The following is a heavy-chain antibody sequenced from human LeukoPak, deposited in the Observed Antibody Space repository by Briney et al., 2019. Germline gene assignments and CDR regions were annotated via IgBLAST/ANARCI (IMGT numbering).Heavy chain of an antibody. Sequence: GGSLRLSCAASGFTFSNAWMSWVRQAPGKGLEWVGRIKSKTDGGTTDYAAPVKGRFTISRDDSKNTLYLQMNSLKTEDTAVYYCTTDLIGLKWLTDGEPDYWGQGTLVTVSS. CDR3: TTDLIGLKWLTDGEPDY. V-gene: IGHV3-15*01. J-gene: IGHJ4*02. D-gene: IGHD3-22*01. CDR1: GFTFSNAW. CDR2: IKSKTDGGTT.